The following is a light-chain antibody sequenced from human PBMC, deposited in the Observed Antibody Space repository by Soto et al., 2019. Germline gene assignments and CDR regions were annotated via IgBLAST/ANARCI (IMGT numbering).Light chain of an antibody. J-gene: IGKJ2*01. V-gene: IGKV1-5*01. CDR3: QQYNGYYRT. CDR1: QSIGRW. CDR2: DAS. Sequence: DIQMTQSPSTLSASVGDRITITCRASQSIGRWLAWYQEKPGKAPKLLIYDASSLESGVPSRFSGSGSGTEFTLTISSLQPDDFATYYCQQYNGYYRTFGQGTKLEIK.